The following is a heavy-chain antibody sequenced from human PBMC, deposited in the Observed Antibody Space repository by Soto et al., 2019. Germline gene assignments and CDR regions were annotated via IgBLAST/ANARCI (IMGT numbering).Heavy chain of an antibody. J-gene: IGHJ4*02. CDR2: IYHSGST. V-gene: IGHV4-4*02. CDR1: GCSISSSNW. D-gene: IGHD1-26*01. CDR3: ARDWDVGATYFDY. Sequence: SETLSLTCAVSGCSISSSNWWSWVRQPPGKGLEWIGEIYHSGSTNYNPSLKSRVTISVDKSKNQFSLKLSSVTAADTAVYYCARDWDVGATYFDYWGQGTLVT.